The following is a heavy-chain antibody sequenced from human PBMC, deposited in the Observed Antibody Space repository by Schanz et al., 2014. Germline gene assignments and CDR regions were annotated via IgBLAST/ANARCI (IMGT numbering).Heavy chain of an antibody. J-gene: IGHJ5*02. Sequence: EVQLVQSGGGLVQPGGSLRLSCAASGFTFSSHWMHWVRQDPGKGLVWVARINSVGSNTDYADSVKGRFTISRDNSKNTLYLQMNSLRPEDTAVYYCARPALWFGDNCFDPWGQGTLVTVSS. CDR3: ARPALWFGDNCFDP. CDR2: INSVGSNT. CDR1: GFTFSSHW. V-gene: IGHV3-74*01. D-gene: IGHD3-10*01.